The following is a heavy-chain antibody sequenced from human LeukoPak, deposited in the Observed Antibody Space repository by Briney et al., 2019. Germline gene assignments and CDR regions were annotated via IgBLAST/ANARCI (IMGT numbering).Heavy chain of an antibody. CDR1: GFTFSDYY. CDR2: ISSSGSTI. Sequence: GGSLRLSCAASGFTFSDYYMSWIRQAPGKGLEWVSYISSSGSTIYYADSVKGRFTISRGNAKNSLYLQMNSLRAEDTAVYYCARGWRYSSSSPTSCWGQGTLVTVSS. D-gene: IGHD6-6*01. CDR3: ARGWRYSSSSPTSC. J-gene: IGHJ1*01. V-gene: IGHV3-11*01.